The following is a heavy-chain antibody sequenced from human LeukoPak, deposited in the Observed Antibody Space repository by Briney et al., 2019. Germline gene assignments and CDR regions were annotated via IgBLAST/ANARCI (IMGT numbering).Heavy chain of an antibody. CDR3: ARGVAGYGPYDY. V-gene: IGHV4-59*01. D-gene: IGHD5-12*01. Sequence: SETLSLTCTVSGDSISTYYWSWIRQPPGKGLEWIGYMYYSGSTHYNPSLKSRVTISLDTPKNQFSLRLNSVTAADTAVYYCARGVAGYGPYDYWGQGTLVTVSS. J-gene: IGHJ4*02. CDR2: MYYSGST. CDR1: GDSISTYY.